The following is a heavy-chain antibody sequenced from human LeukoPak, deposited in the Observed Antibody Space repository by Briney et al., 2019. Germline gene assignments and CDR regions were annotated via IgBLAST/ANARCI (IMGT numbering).Heavy chain of an antibody. V-gene: IGHV4-34*01. CDR2: INHSGST. J-gene: IGHJ4*02. CDR1: GGSFSGYY. CDR3: ARGRKFNDY. Sequence: SETLSLTCAVYGGSFSGYYWSWIRQPPGKGLEWIGEINHSGSTNYNPSLKSRVTISVDTSKNQFSLKLSSVTAADTAVYYCARGRKFNDYWGQGTLVSVSS.